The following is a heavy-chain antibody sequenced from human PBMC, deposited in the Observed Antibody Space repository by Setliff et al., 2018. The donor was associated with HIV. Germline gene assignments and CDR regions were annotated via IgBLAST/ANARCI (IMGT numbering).Heavy chain of an antibody. CDR3: ARRGHEVYSYYYYYYYMDV. Sequence: ASVKVSCKASGYTFSNYGITWVRQAPGQGLEWMGWITSYNGNTNYAKKFKGRVTMTTDTSASIAYMELKSLRSEDTAVYYCARRGHEVYSYYYYYYYMDVWGKGTTVTVSS. V-gene: IGHV1-18*01. J-gene: IGHJ6*03. CDR2: ITSYNGNT. D-gene: IGHD1-26*01. CDR1: GYTFSNYG.